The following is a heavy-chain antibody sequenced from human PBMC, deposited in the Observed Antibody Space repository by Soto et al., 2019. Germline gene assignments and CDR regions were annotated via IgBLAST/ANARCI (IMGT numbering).Heavy chain of an antibody. CDR3: ARQITVLEAWFDP. D-gene: IGHD3-3*01. J-gene: IGHJ5*02. CDR1: GYTFTSYC. V-gene: IGHV5-10-1*01. CDR2: IDPSDSYT. Sequence: GESLKISCKGSGYTFTSYCISWVRQMPGKGLEWMGRIDPSDSYTNYSPSFQGHVTISADKSISTAYLQWNSLKASDTAMYYCARQITVLEAWFDPWGQGTLVTGSS.